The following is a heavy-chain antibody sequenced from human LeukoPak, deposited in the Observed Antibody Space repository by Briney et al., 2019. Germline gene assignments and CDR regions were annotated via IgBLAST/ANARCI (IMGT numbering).Heavy chain of an antibody. D-gene: IGHD5-18*01. CDR3: ARDRIQLPFDY. V-gene: IGHV1-3*01. J-gene: IGHJ4*02. CDR1: GYTFTSYA. CDR2: INAGNGNT. Sequence: ASVKVSCKASGYTFTSYAMHWARQAPGQRLEWMGWINAGNGNTKYSQKFQGRVTITRDTPASTAYMELSSLRSEDTAVYYCARDRIQLPFDYWGQGTLVTVSS.